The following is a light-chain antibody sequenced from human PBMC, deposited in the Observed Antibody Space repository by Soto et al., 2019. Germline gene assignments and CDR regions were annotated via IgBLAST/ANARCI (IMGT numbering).Light chain of an antibody. CDR2: DAS. Sequence: DIQRTQSPSTLSASVGDRVTITCRASQSISSWLAWYQQKPGKAPKLLIYDASSLESGVPSRFSGSGSGTEFTLTINSLQPDDFATYYCQLYNSYWTFGQGTKVEIK. V-gene: IGKV1-5*01. CDR1: QSISSW. J-gene: IGKJ1*01. CDR3: QLYNSYWT.